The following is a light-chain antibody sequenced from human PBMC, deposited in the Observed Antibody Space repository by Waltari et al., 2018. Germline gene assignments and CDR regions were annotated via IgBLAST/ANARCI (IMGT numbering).Light chain of an antibody. V-gene: IGLV1-36*01. Sequence: QSVLTQPPSASQAPRQRVTISCSGSSSNIGKNAVTWYQQLPGNAPKLLIYYDDLLPSGVSDRFSGSKSGTSASLAISGLQSEDEAYYYCAVWDDSLNGVVFGGGTKLTVL. CDR1: SSNIGKNA. CDR2: YDD. CDR3: AVWDDSLNGVV. J-gene: IGLJ2*01.